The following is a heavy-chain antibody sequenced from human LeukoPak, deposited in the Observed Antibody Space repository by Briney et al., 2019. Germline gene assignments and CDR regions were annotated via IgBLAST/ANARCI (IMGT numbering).Heavy chain of an antibody. V-gene: IGHV1-18*01. Sequence: GASVKVSCKASGYTFTSYVISWVRQAPGQGLEWMGWISAYNGNTNYAQKLQGRVTMTTDTSTSTAYMELRSLRSDDTAVYYCARAPALYYYDSSGYDYWGQGTLVTVSS. J-gene: IGHJ4*02. CDR2: ISAYNGNT. D-gene: IGHD3-22*01. CDR3: ARAPALYYYDSSGYDY. CDR1: GYTFTSYV.